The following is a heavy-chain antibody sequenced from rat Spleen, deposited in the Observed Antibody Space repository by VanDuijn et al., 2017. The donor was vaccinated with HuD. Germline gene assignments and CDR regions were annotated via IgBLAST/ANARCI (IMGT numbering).Heavy chain of an antibody. V-gene: IGHV5-7*01. CDR3: ARSVFDY. CDR1: GFTLSDYY. Sequence: EVQLEESGGGLVQPGRSLKLSCEASGFTLSDYYMAWVRQAQTKGLEWVATINYDGSSTYYRDSVKGRFTISRDNARSTLYLQMDSLKSEDTAIYYCARSVFDYWGQGVMVTVSS. J-gene: IGHJ2*01. CDR2: INYDGSST.